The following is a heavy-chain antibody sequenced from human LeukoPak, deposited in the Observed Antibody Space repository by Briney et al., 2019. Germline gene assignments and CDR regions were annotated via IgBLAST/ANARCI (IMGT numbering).Heavy chain of an antibody. CDR2: IYSGGST. CDR3: ARDRIAVAGIPFDY. Sequence: GGSLRLSCAASGFTVSSNYMSWVRQAPGKGLEWVSVIYSGGSTYYQASVKGRFTISRDNSKTTLYLQINSLDAAATAVYYCARDRIAVAGIPFDYWGQGTLVSVSS. J-gene: IGHJ4*02. V-gene: IGHV3-53*01. CDR1: GFTVSSNY. D-gene: IGHD6-19*01.